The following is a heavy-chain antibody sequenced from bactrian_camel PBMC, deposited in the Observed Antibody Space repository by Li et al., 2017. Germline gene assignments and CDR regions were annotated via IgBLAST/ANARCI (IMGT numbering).Heavy chain of an antibody. CDR1: GAAYLDYC. D-gene: IGHD5*01. CDR2: IASNGRT. J-gene: IGHJ7*01. Sequence: HVQLVESGGGSVQAGGSLSLSCVASGAAYLDYCMGRFRQAPGKEREGVAYIASNGRTTYTDSVKGRFTISRDNAKRTLYLQMSSLRPEDTGKYYCAAAPPGLGCEAASMDYYGEGTQVTVS. V-gene: IGHV3S63*01.